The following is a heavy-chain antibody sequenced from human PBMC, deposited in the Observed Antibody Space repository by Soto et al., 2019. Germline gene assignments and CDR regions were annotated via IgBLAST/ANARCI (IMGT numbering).Heavy chain of an antibody. V-gene: IGHV4-34*01. D-gene: IGHD4-17*01. CDR3: ARDHDYGDYSQKVTFDY. CDR2: INHSGST. J-gene: IGHJ4*02. CDR1: GGSFSGYY. Sequence: SETLSLTCAVYGGSFSGYYWSWIRQPPGKGLEWIGEINHSGSTNYNPSLKSRVTISVDTSKNQFSLKLSSVTAADTAVYYCARDHDYGDYSQKVTFDYWGQGTLVTVSS.